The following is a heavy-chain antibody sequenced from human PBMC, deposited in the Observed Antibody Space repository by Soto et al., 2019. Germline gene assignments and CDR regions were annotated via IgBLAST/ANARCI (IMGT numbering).Heavy chain of an antibody. CDR1: GFTFSTYG. Sequence: QVQLVESGGGVVQPGRSLRLSCAASGFTFSTYGMHWVRQAPGKGLEWLAVISNNGINKYYADSVKGRFTISRDNSKDTLFLRMNSLGGEDTAIYYCARVIRADSTSSNFYYYSGLDVWGQGTTVTVSS. V-gene: IGHV3-30*03. D-gene: IGHD6-6*01. CDR2: ISNNGINK. J-gene: IGHJ6*02. CDR3: ARVIRADSTSSNFYYYSGLDV.